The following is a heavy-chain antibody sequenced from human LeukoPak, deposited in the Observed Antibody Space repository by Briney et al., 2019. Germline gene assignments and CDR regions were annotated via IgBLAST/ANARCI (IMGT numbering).Heavy chain of an antibody. D-gene: IGHD2-21*01. V-gene: IGHV4-59*08. CDR3: ARHHSKGPHFDY. Sequence: SETLSLTCTVSGGSISSYYWSWIRQPPWKGLEWIGYIYYSGSTNYNPSLKSRVTISVDTSKNQFSLKLSSVTAADTAVYYCARHHSKGPHFDYWGQGTLVTVSS. CDR2: IYYSGST. J-gene: IGHJ4*02. CDR1: GGSISSYY.